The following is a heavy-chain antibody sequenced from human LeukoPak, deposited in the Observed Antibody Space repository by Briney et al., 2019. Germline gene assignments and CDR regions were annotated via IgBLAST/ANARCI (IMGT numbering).Heavy chain of an antibody. CDR2: ISGSGGST. D-gene: IGHD3-3*01. Sequence: GGSLRLSCAASGFTFSSYAMSWLRQAPGKGLEWVSAISGSGGSTYYADSVKGRFTNSRDNSKNTLYLQMNSLRAEDTAVYYCAKDPYYDFWSGYRVDNWFDPWGQGTLVTVSS. CDR3: AKDPYYDFWSGYRVDNWFDP. CDR1: GFTFSSYA. J-gene: IGHJ5*02. V-gene: IGHV3-23*01.